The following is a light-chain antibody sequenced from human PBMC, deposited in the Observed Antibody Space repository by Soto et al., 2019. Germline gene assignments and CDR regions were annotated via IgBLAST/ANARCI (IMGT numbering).Light chain of an antibody. V-gene: IGKV1-17*01. J-gene: IGKJ1*01. Sequence: IQMTQSPSSLSASVGDRVTITCRASQGIRNDLGWYQQKPGKAPKLLIFDASSLESGVPSRFSGSGSGTELTLTLSGLQTDDFATYFCQQYKSYAPTVGQVTKVEIK. CDR1: QGIRND. CDR2: DAS. CDR3: QQYKSYAPT.